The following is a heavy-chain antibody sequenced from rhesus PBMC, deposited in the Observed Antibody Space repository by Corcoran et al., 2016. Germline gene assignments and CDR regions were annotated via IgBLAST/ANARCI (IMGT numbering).Heavy chain of an antibody. CDR2: INHYNGNT. J-gene: IGHJ4*01. V-gene: IGHV1S2*01. CDR3: ARGDGTGYYYFDS. CDR1: GYTFPDYY. Sequence: QVQLVQSGAEVKKPGSSVKVSCKASGYTFPDYYVHGVRQAPRQGLEWMGWINHYNGNTKYEQRFQGRVTMTRDTSTSTAYMELISLTSEDTADYYCARGDGTGYYYFDSWGRGVLVTVSS. D-gene: IGHD6-31*01.